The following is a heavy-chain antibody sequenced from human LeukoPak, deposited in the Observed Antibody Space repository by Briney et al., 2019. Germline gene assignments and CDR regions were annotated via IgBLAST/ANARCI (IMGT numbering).Heavy chain of an antibody. CDR1: GGSFSGYY. D-gene: IGHD3-3*01. J-gene: IGHJ4*02. CDR3: ARGQDFWSGYYNPHFDY. V-gene: IGHV4-34*01. CDR2: INHSGST. Sequence: SETLSLACAVYGGSFSGYYWSWIRQPPGKGLEWIGEINHSGSTNCNPSLKSRVTISVDTSKNQFSLKLSSVTAADTAVYYCARGQDFWSGYYNPHFDYWGQGTLVTVSS.